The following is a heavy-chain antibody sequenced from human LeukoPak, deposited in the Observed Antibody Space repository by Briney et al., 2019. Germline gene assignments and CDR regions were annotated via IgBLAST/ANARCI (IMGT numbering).Heavy chain of an antibody. D-gene: IGHD6-19*01. CDR2: INTNTGNP. CDR1: EYTFTTYA. J-gene: IGHJ6*02. V-gene: IGHV7-4-1*02. CDR3: ARPGIAVPGDYGMDV. Sequence: ASVKVSCKASEYTFTTYAMNWVRQAPGQGLEWMGWINTNTGNPTYAQGFTGRFVFSLYTSVSTAYLQISSLKAEDTAVYYCARPGIAVPGDYGMDVWGQGTTVTVSS.